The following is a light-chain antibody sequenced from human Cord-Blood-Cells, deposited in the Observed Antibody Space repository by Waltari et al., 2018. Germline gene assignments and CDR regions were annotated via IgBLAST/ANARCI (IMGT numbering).Light chain of an antibody. J-gene: IGLJ1*01. V-gene: IGLV3-19*01. Sequence: SSELTQNPAVSVAFGQTVRITCHGDSLRSPYARWYQQKPGQARVLVIYGKNNRPSGIPDRFSGSSSGNTASLTITGAQAEDEADYYCISRDSSGNHLYVFGTGTKVTVL. CDR3: ISRDSSGNHLYV. CDR1: SLRSPY. CDR2: GKN.